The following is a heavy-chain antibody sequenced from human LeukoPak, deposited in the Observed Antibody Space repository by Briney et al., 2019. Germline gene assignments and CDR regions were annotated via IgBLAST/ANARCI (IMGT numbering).Heavy chain of an antibody. D-gene: IGHD6-6*01. V-gene: IGHV3-7*03. J-gene: IGHJ4*02. Sequence: GGSLRLSCVGSGFTFRSHAMSWVRQAPGKGLEWVANIKQAGREKYYVDPVKGRFTISRDNAKNSLFLQMNSLRAEDTAVYYCARGELVPNYWAQGPLVPVSS. CDR2: IKQAGREK. CDR1: GFTFRSHA. CDR3: ARGELVPNY.